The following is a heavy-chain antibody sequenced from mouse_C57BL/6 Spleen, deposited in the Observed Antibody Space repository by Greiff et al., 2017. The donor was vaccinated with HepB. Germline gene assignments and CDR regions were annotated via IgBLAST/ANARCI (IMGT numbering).Heavy chain of an antibody. CDR3: AVLSTTVVRAMDY. CDR1: GYAFSSSW. J-gene: IGHJ4*01. Sequence: QVQLQQSGPELVKPGASVKISCKASGYAFSSSWMNWVKQRPGKGLEWIGRIYPGDGDTNYNGKFKGKATLTADKSSSTAYMQLSSLTSEDSAVYFCAVLSTTVVRAMDYWGQGTSVTVSS. V-gene: IGHV1-82*01. D-gene: IGHD1-1*01. CDR2: IYPGDGDT.